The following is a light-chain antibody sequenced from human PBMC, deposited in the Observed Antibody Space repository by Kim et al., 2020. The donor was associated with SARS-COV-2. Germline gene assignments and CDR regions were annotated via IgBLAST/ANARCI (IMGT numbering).Light chain of an antibody. Sequence: QRVTMSCTGSSSNLGTNYDVHWYQQLPGTAPKLLIYDNSDRPSGVPDRFSGSKSGTSAFLAITGLQSEDEADYYCQSYDNSLNGALFGGGTQLTVL. CDR3: QSYDNSLNGAL. J-gene: IGLJ2*01. CDR1: SSNLGTNYD. CDR2: DNS. V-gene: IGLV1-40*01.